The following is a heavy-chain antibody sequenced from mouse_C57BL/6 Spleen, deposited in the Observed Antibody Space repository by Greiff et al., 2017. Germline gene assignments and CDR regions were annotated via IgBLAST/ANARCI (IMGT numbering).Heavy chain of an antibody. D-gene: IGHD1-1*01. Sequence: QVQLQQSGAELVRPGASVTLSCKASGYTFTDYEMHWVKQTPVHGLEWIGAIDPETGGTAYNQKFKGKAILTADKSSSTAYMELRSLTSEDSAVCYCSRGNSLYFDVWGTGTTVTVAS. CDR3: SRGNSLYFDV. V-gene: IGHV1-15*01. CDR2: IDPETGGT. CDR1: GYTFTDYE. J-gene: IGHJ1*03.